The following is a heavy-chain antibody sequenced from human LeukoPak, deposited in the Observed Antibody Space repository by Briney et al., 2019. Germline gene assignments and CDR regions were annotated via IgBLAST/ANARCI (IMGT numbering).Heavy chain of an antibody. V-gene: IGHV3-48*01. CDR1: GFTFSSYS. CDR3: ARGTTVVPYFDY. Sequence: GGSLRLSCAASGFTFSSYSMNWVRQAPGKGLEWASYISSSSSTIYYADSVKGRFTISRDNAKSSLYLQMNSLRAEDTAVYYCARGTTVVPYFDYWGQGTLVTVSS. CDR2: ISSSSSTI. D-gene: IGHD4-23*01. J-gene: IGHJ4*02.